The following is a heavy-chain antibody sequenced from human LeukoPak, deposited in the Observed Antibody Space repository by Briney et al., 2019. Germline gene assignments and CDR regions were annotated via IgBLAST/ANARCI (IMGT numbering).Heavy chain of an antibody. CDR2: INHSGST. CDR3: ARDRWLHLYFDY. CDR1: GGSFSGYY. J-gene: IGHJ4*02. V-gene: IGHV4-34*01. D-gene: IGHD5-24*01. Sequence: SETLPLTCAVYGGSFSGYYWSWIRQPPGKGLEWIGEINHSGSTNYNPSLKSRVTISVDTSKNQFSLKLSSVTAADTAVYYCARDRWLHLYFDYWGQGTLVTVSS.